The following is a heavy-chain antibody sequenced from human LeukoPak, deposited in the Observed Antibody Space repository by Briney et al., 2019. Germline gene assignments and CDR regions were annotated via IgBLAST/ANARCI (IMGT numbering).Heavy chain of an antibody. Sequence: GGSLRLSCAVSGFTFISDGIQWVRQAPGKGLEWVAFISYDEKNKYYADSVKGRFTISRDNSKNTLYLQLNSLRAEDTAVYYCAKVPDTKTYFGGDCYFDYWGQGTLVTVSS. D-gene: IGHD2-21*02. CDR3: AKVPDTKTYFGGDCYFDY. CDR1: GFTFISDG. CDR2: ISYDEKNK. V-gene: IGHV3-30*02. J-gene: IGHJ4*02.